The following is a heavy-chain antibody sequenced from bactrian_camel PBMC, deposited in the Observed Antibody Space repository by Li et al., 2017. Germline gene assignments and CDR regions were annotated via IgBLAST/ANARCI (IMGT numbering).Heavy chain of an antibody. J-gene: IGHJ4*01. Sequence: VQLVESGGGSVQAGGALRLSCTNSGTSRFTLADSDTGWYRQTPGHECEMVSRISRGGKTHYADSVKGRFTVSKDNAKNSVDLQVNSLKPEDTALYHCAADFILNEYCRAPFVDNFKDYGRLTSISPLDQGITFRGQGTQVTVS. CDR1: GTSRFTLADSD. D-gene: IGHD5*01. V-gene: IGHV3S53*01. CDR3: AADFILNEYCRAPFVDNFKDYGRLTSISPLDQGITF. CDR2: ISRGGKT.